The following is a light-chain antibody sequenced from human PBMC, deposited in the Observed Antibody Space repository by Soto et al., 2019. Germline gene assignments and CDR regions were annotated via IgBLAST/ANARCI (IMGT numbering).Light chain of an antibody. J-gene: IGKJ3*01. Sequence: EIVLTQSPGTQSLSPGERATLSCRASQSVSSNNLAWYQQRPGQAPRVVIYGASTRATGIPERFSGSGSGTDFTLTISRLEPEDFAVYYCQQYGRSPFTFGPGTKVDIK. CDR1: QSVSSNN. CDR2: GAS. CDR3: QQYGRSPFT. V-gene: IGKV3-20*01.